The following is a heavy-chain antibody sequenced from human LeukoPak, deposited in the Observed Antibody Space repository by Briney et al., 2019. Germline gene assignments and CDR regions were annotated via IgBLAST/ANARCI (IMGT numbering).Heavy chain of an antibody. V-gene: IGHV3-23*01. Sequence: PGGTLRLSCAASGFTFSGFAMSWIRQAPGKGLEWVSSISRSGESTSYADSVKGRFTISRDNAKNTLYLQMNSLKSEDSAAYYCARGPAANSGNYYAGDYWGQGTLVTVSS. CDR2: ISRSGEST. CDR1: GFTFSGFA. D-gene: IGHD1-26*01. J-gene: IGHJ4*02. CDR3: ARGPAANSGNYYAGDY.